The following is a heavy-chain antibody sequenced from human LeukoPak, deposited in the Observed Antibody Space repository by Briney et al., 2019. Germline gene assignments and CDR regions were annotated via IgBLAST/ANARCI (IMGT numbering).Heavy chain of an antibody. CDR2: ISAYNGNT. CDR3: ARDGFLLTKSLGYYYMDV. CDR1: GYTFTSYG. D-gene: IGHD4-11*01. V-gene: IGHV1-18*01. J-gene: IGHJ6*03. Sequence: ASVKVSCKASGYTFTSYGISWVRQAPGQGLEWMGWISAYNGNTNYAQKLQGRVTMTTDTSTSTAYMELRSLRSDDTAVYYCARDGFLLTKSLGYYYMDVWGKGTTVTVSS.